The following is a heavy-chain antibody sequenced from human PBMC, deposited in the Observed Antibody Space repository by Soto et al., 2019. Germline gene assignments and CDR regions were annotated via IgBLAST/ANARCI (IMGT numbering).Heavy chain of an antibody. CDR2: IYFTGTL. Sequence: PSETLSLTWTLSGGSISSGTYHWGWVRQPPGKGLEWIGSIYFTGTLRYNPSLQSRVTISMDTSKNQFSLEQTSVTAADTAVYYCARHADWGNNVLAFDIWGQGTMVTVSS. D-gene: IGHD3-16*01. J-gene: IGHJ3*02. CDR1: GGSISSGTYH. CDR3: ARHADWGNNVLAFDI. V-gene: IGHV4-39*01.